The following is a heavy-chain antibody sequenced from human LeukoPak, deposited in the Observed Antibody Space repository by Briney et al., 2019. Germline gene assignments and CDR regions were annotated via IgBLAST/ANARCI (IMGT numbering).Heavy chain of an antibody. CDR1: GVSISSGDYY. CDR2: IYYSGST. Sequence: SQTLSLTCTVSGVSISSGDYYWSWIRQPPGKGLEWIGYIYYSGSTYYNPSLKSRVTMSVDTSKNQFSLKLSSVTAADTAVYYCARHAGSLGSAWYYFDYWGRGALVTVSS. J-gene: IGHJ4*02. V-gene: IGHV4-30-4*08. CDR3: ARHAGSLGSAWYYFDY. D-gene: IGHD6-19*01.